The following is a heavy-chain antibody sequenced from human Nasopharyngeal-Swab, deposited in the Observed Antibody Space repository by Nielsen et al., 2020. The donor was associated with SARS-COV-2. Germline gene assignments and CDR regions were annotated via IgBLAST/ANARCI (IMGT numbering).Heavy chain of an antibody. CDR1: GYTFTSYY. V-gene: IGHV1-46*01. J-gene: IGHJ5*02. CDR2: INPSGGST. D-gene: IGHD6-19*01. Sequence: ASVKVSCKASGYTFTSYYMHWARQAPGQGLEWMGIINPSGGSTSYAQKLQGRVTMTTDTSTSTAYMELRSLRSDDTAVYYCARDWQWLVYNWFDPWGQGTLVTVSS. CDR3: ARDWQWLVYNWFDP.